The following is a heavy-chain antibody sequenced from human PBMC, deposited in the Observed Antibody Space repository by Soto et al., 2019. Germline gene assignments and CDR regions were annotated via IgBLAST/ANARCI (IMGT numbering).Heavy chain of an antibody. CDR3: AKNPTIMITFGGSYFDY. Sequence: GGSLRLSCAASGFTFSSYGMHWVRQAPGKGLEWVAVISYDGSNKYYADSVKGRFTISRDNSKNTLYLQMNSLRAEDTAVYYCAKNPTIMITFGGSYFDYWGQGTLVTVSS. CDR2: ISYDGSNK. CDR1: GFTFSSYG. V-gene: IGHV3-30*18. J-gene: IGHJ4*02. D-gene: IGHD3-16*01.